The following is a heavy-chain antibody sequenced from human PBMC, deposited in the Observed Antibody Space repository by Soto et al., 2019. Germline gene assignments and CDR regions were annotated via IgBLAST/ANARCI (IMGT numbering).Heavy chain of an antibody. CDR2: INHSGST. J-gene: IGHJ4*02. D-gene: IGHD3-10*01. Sequence: XETLSLTCAVYGGSFSGYFWSWIRQPPGKGLEWIGEINHSGSTSYNPSLQSRVTISVDTSKSQFSLKLTSVTAADTAVYYCARWVRGYIFDYWGQGALVTVSS. CDR3: ARWVRGYIFDY. CDR1: GGSFSGYF. V-gene: IGHV4-34*01.